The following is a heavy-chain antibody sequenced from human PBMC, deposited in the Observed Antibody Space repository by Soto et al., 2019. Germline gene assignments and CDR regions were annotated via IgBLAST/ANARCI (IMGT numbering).Heavy chain of an antibody. CDR3: ATGGHNDGYNFYHGMDV. J-gene: IGHJ6*02. CDR1: AGIFTNNA. D-gene: IGHD3-16*01. CDR2: VIPLFDTA. V-gene: IGHV1-69*01. Sequence: QVQVVQSGAEVKKPGSSVKVSCKVSAGIFTNNAISWVRQAPGQGLEWLGGVIPLFDTAYYAQIFRGRLRSSADGATSTAYMELSGLTSADTAVYFCATGGHNDGYNFYHGMDVWGQGTTVTVS.